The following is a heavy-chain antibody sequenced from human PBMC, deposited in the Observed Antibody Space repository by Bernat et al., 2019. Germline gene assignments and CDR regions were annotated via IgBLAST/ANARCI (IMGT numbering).Heavy chain of an antibody. CDR3: ATSGYDYYFDY. Sequence: EVQLLESGGGLVQTGGSLRLSCAASGFTFSSYAVSWVRQAPGKGLEWVSTISGSGGSTYYADSVKGRFTISRDNAKNSLYLQMNSLRAEDTAVYYCATSGYDYYFDYWGQGTLVTVSS. D-gene: IGHD5-12*01. CDR2: ISGSGGST. V-gene: IGHV3-23*01. CDR1: GFTFSSYA. J-gene: IGHJ4*02.